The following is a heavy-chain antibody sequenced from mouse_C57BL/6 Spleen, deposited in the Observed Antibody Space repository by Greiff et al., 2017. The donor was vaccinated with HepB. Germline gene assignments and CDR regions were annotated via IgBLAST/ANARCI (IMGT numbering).Heavy chain of an antibody. CDR1: GYTFTDYY. J-gene: IGHJ4*01. D-gene: IGHD2-5*01. CDR2: INPNNGGT. V-gene: IGHV1-26*01. Sequence: VQLQQSGPELVKPGASVKISCKASGYTFTDYYMNWVKQSHGKSLEWIGDINPNNGGTSYNQKFKGKATLTVDKSSSTAYMELRSLTSEDSAVYYCARYYYSNYAMDYWGQGTSVTVSS. CDR3: ARYYYSNYAMDY.